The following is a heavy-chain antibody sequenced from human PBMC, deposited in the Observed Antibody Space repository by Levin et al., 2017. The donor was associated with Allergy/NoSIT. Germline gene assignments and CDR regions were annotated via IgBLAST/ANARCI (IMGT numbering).Heavy chain of an antibody. CDR2: IYYSGST. CDR3: ARWGSDGGVDY. D-gene: IGHD4-23*01. CDR1: GGSISSYY. Sequence: LSLTCTVSGGSISSYYWSWIRQPPGKGLEWIGYIYYSGSTNYNPSLKSRVTISVDTSKNQFSLKLSSVTAADTAVYYCARWGSDGGVDYWGQGTLVTVSS. V-gene: IGHV4-59*08. J-gene: IGHJ4*02.